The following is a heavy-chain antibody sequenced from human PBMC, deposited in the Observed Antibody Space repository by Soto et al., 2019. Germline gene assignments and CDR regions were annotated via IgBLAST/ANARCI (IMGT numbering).Heavy chain of an antibody. CDR2: ISGSGGST. CDR3: AKRAIVLMVYAIVLDY. Sequence: EVQLLESGGGLVQPGGSLRLSCAASGFTFSSYAMSWVRRAPGKGLEWVSAISGSGGSTYYADSVKGRFTISRDNSKNTLYLQMNSLRAEDTAVYYCAKRAIVLMVYAIVLDYWGQGTLVTVSS. D-gene: IGHD2-8*01. J-gene: IGHJ4*02. CDR1: GFTFSSYA. V-gene: IGHV3-23*01.